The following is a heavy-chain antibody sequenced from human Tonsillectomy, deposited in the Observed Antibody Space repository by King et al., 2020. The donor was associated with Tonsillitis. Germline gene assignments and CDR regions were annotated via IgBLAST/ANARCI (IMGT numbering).Heavy chain of an antibody. CDR3: ARYSGSRRGFDF. CDR2: INSDGSTT. D-gene: IGHD1-26*01. V-gene: IGHV3-74*01. J-gene: IGHJ4*02. CDR1: GFTFSSYW. Sequence: VQLVESGGGLVQPGGSLRLSCAASGFTFSSYWMHWVRQAPGKGLVWVSRINSDGSTTSYADSVRGRFTISRDNTKNTLYLQMDSLRAEDTAVYYCARYSGSRRGFDFWGQGSLVTVSS.